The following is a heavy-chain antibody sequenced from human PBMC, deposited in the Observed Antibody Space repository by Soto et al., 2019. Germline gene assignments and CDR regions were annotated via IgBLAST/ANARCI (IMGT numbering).Heavy chain of an antibody. CDR3: ARDSSSWYGAFDI. Sequence: GGSLRLSCAASGFTFCSYSLNWVRQAPGKGLEWVSYISSSSSTIYYADSVKGRFTISRDNAKNSLYLQMNSLRDEDTAVYYCARDSSSWYGAFDIWGQGTMVTVSS. D-gene: IGHD6-13*01. J-gene: IGHJ3*02. CDR1: GFTFCSYS. CDR2: ISSSSSTI. V-gene: IGHV3-48*02.